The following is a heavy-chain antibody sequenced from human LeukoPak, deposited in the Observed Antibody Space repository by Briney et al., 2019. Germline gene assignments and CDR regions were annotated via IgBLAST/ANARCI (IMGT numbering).Heavy chain of an antibody. CDR2: IYYSGST. V-gene: IGHV4-59*08. J-gene: IGHJ5*02. CDR1: GGSISSYY. Sequence: PSETLSLTCTVSGGSISSYYWSWIRQPPGKGLEWIEYIYYSGSTNYNPSLKSRVTISVDTSKNQFSLKLSSVTAADTAVYYCARHPYGSGSKHFDPWGQGTLVTVSS. D-gene: IGHD3-10*01. CDR3: ARHPYGSGSKHFDP.